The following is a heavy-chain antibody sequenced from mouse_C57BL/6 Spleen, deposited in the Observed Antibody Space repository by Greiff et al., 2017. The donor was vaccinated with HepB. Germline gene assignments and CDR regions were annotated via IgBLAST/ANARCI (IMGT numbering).Heavy chain of an antibody. CDR1: GYTFTDYE. V-gene: IGHV1-15*01. CDR2: IDPETGGT. Sequence: QVQLQQSGAELVRPGASVTLSCKASGYTFTDYEMHWVKQTPVHGLEWIGAIDPETGGTAYNQKFKGKAILTADKSSSTAYTELRSLTSEDSAVYYCTRANWYYFDYWGQGTTLTVSS. D-gene: IGHD4-1*01. J-gene: IGHJ2*01. CDR3: TRANWYYFDY.